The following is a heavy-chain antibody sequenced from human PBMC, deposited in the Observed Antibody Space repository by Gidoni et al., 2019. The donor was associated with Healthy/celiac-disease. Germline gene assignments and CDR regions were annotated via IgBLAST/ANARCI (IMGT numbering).Heavy chain of an antibody. CDR2: ISNDGSNK. Sequence: QVQLVESGGGVVQPVRSLRPSCAASGFTFSRYAMHWVRQAPGKGLEWVAVISNDGSNKYYEDSVKGRFTISRDNSKNTLYLQMNSLRAEDTAVYYCARDLYYYDSSGYYLGGGDYYYGMDVWGQGTTVTVSS. V-gene: IGHV3-30*04. CDR3: ARDLYYYDSSGYYLGGGDYYYGMDV. J-gene: IGHJ6*02. CDR1: GFTFSRYA. D-gene: IGHD3-22*01.